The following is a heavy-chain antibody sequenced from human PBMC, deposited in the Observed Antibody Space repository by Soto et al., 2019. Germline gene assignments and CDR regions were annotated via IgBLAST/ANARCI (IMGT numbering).Heavy chain of an antibody. J-gene: IGHJ6*02. V-gene: IGHV1-69*13. CDR1: GGTFSSYA. CDR2: IIPIFGTA. D-gene: IGHD5-18*01. CDR3: ARVTAMVTYGMDV. Sequence: SVKVSCKASGGTFSSYAISWVRQAPGQGLEWMGGIIPIFGTANYAQKFQGRVTIAADESTSTAYMELSSLRSEDTAVYYCARVTAMVTYGMDVWGQGTTVTVSS.